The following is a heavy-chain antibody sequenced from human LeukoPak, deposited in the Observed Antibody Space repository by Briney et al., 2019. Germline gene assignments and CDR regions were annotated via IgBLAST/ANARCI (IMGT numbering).Heavy chain of an antibody. CDR3: TIISSHVVVPRDY. CDR1: GFTFSSYA. Sequence: GGSLRLSCAASGFTFSSYAMSWVRQAPGKGLEWVSGIGASGGSTYYAASVKGRFTISRDNSKNTLYLQMSSLRGEDTALYYCTIISSHVVVPRDYWGQGTLVTVSS. J-gene: IGHJ4*02. CDR2: IGASGGST. V-gene: IGHV3-23*01. D-gene: IGHD2-2*01.